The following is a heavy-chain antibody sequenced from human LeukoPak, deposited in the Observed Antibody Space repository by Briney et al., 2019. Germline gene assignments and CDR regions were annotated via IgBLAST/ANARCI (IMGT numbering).Heavy chain of an antibody. CDR3: ARTAGSSGYYEDAFDI. CDR1: GYTFTGYY. J-gene: IGHJ3*02. V-gene: IGHV1-69*13. D-gene: IGHD3-22*01. Sequence: LRASVKVSCKASGYTFTGYYMHWVRQAPGQGLEWMGGIIPIFGTANYAQKFQGRVTITADESTSTAYMELSSLRSEDTAVYYCARTAGSSGYYEDAFDIWGQGTMVTVSS. CDR2: IIPIFGTA.